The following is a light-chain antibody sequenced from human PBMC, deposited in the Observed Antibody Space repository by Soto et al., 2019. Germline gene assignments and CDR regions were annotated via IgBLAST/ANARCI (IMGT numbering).Light chain of an antibody. CDR3: SSYTSSSTVI. V-gene: IGLV2-14*01. CDR2: DVR. CDR1: SSDIGGYNY. J-gene: IGLJ2*01. Sequence: QSVLTQPASMSGSPGQSITISCTGTSSDIGGYNYISWYQQLPGKAPKFIIYDVRNRPSGVSNRFSGSRSGNTASLPISGLQAEDEADYYCSSYTSSSTVIFGGGTKLTVL.